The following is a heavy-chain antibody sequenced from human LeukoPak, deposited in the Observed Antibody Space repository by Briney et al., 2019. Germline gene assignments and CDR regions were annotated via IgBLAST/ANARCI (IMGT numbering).Heavy chain of an antibody. CDR2: INHSGST. Sequence: SETLSLTCAAYGGSFSGYYWSWIRQPPGKGLEWIGEINHSGSTNYNPSLKSRVTISVDTSKNQFSLKLSSVTAADTAVYYCARGPYNWNDVFDYWGQGTLVTVSS. D-gene: IGHD1-20*01. CDR3: ARGPYNWNDVFDY. CDR1: GGSFSGYY. J-gene: IGHJ4*02. V-gene: IGHV4-34*01.